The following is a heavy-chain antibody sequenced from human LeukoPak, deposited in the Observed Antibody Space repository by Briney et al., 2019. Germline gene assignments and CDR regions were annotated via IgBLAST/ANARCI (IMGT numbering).Heavy chain of an antibody. D-gene: IGHD3-3*01. J-gene: IGHJ5*02. CDR3: ARGPEVNFWSGYYTNNWFDP. CDR2: INHSGGT. Sequence: KPSETLSLTCAVYGGSFSGYYWSWIRQPPGKGLEWIGEINHSGGTNYNPSLKSRVTISVDTSKNQFSLKLSSVTAADTAVYYCARGPEVNFWSGYYTNNWFDPWGQGTLVTVSS. V-gene: IGHV4-34*01. CDR1: GGSFSGYY.